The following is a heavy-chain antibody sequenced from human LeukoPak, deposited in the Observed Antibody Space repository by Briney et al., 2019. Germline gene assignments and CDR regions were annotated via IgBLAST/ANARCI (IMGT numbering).Heavy chain of an antibody. CDR3: ARDGYSYGRFDY. V-gene: IGHV4-59*12. CDR1: GGSISSYY. D-gene: IGHD5-18*01. CDR2: IYYSGST. Sequence: SETLSLTCTVSGGSISSYYWSWIRQPPGKGLEWIGYIYYSGSTNYNPSLKSRVTISVDKSKNQFSLKLSSVTAADTAVYYCARDGYSYGRFDYWGQGTLVTVSS. J-gene: IGHJ4*02.